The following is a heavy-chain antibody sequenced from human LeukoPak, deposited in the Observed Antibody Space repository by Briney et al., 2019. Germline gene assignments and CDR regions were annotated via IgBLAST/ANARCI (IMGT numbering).Heavy chain of an antibody. CDR1: GFSFSDYR. CDR3: ARSETKGTVDY. Sequence: GGSLRLSCAASGFSFSDYRMSWVRQAPGKGLEWVANINQPGSAEYYVDSVRGRFTISKDNAKSSLSLQMNSLRDDDTAVYFCARSETKGTVDYWGRGTLVTVSS. V-gene: IGHV3-7*01. D-gene: IGHD1-14*01. J-gene: IGHJ4*02. CDR2: INQPGSAE.